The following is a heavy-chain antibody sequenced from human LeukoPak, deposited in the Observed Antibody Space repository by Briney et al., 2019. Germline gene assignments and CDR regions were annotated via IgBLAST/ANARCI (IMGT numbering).Heavy chain of an antibody. D-gene: IGHD3-22*01. CDR3: AGGAYYDSRLFDY. CDR2: IYHSGST. V-gene: IGHV4-30-2*01. J-gene: IGHJ4*02. CDR1: GGSISSGGYS. Sequence: SQTLSLTCAVSGGSISSGGYSWSWIRQPPGKGLEWIGYIYHSGSTYYNPSLKSRVTISVDRSKNQFSLKLSSVTAADTAVYYCAGGAYYDSRLFDYWGQGTLVTVSS.